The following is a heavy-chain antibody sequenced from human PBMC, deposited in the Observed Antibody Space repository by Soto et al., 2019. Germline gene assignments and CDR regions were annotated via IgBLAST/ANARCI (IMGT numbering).Heavy chain of an antibody. V-gene: IGHV3-33*01. CDR2: IWYDGSNK. J-gene: IGHJ6*02. D-gene: IGHD3-3*01. CDR1: GFTFSSYG. Sequence: GGSLRLSCAASGFTFSSYGMHWVRQAPGKGLEWVAVIWYDGSNKYYADSVKGRFTISRDNSKNTLYLQMNSLRAEDTAVYYFSRDRFFGVVESGMDGWGQGTRVTVSS. CDR3: SRDRFFGVVESGMDG.